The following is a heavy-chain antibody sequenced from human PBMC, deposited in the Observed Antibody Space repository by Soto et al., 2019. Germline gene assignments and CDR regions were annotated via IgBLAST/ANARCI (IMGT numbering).Heavy chain of an antibody. D-gene: IGHD6-25*01. CDR3: ARERPGSLRFFDY. CDR1: GGSISSGDYY. V-gene: IGHV4-30-4*01. J-gene: IGHJ4*02. CDR2: IYYSGST. Sequence: QVQLQESGPGLVKPSQTLSLTCTVSGGSISSGDYYWSWIRQPPGKGLEWIGYIYYSGSTYYNPSLKSRVTISVDTSKNQCSLKLSSVTAADTAVYYCARERPGSLRFFDYWGQGTLVTVSS.